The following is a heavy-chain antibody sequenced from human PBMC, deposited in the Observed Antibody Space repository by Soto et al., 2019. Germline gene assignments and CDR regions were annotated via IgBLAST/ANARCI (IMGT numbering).Heavy chain of an antibody. Sequence: GGSLRLSCAASGFTFSSYGMHWVRQAPGKGLEWVSSISSSSSYIYYADSVKGRFTISRDNAKNSLYLQMNSLRAEDTAVYYCARAPYLLEWLLLDYYMDVWGKGTTVTVSS. CDR3: ARAPYLLEWLLLDYYMDV. D-gene: IGHD3-3*01. V-gene: IGHV3-21*01. CDR1: GFTFSSYG. CDR2: ISSSSSYI. J-gene: IGHJ6*03.